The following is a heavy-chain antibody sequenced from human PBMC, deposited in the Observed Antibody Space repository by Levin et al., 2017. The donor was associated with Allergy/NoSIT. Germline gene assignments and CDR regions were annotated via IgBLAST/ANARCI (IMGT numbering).Heavy chain of an antibody. Sequence: SCEASGIIFSNYAMHWIRQAPGKGLEWLAVISSGGGILYDGGTEYYADSVKGRFTISRDNSKNTMYLQMNSLRADDTAVYYCAKDVVFGTSSWALDYWGQGTLATVSS. CDR2: ISSGGGILYDGGTE. CDR3: AKDVVFGTSSWALDY. D-gene: IGHD6-13*01. J-gene: IGHJ4*02. V-gene: IGHV3-30-3*01. CDR1: GIIFSNYA.